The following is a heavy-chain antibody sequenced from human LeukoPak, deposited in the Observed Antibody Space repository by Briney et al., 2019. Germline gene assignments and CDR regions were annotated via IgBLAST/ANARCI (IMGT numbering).Heavy chain of an antibody. CDR1: GFTVSSNY. Sequence: GGSLRLSCAASGFTVSSNYMYWVRQAPGKGLEWVSVIYTDENTDYADSVKGRFTISRDNSKNTLYLQMNSLRVDDTAVYYCAREGNSSSGYWYFDLWRRGTLVTVSS. J-gene: IGHJ2*01. CDR2: IYTDENT. D-gene: IGHD6-13*01. V-gene: IGHV3-53*01. CDR3: AREGNSSSGYWYFDL.